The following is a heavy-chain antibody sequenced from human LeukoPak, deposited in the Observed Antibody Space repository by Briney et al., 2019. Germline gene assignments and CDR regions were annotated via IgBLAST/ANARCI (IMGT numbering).Heavy chain of an antibody. CDR1: GYTFTSYG. J-gene: IGHJ4*02. Sequence: GATVKVSCKASGYTFTSYGISWVRQAPGQGLEWMGWISADNGNTNYAQKLQGRVTMTTDTSTSTAYMELRSLRSDDTAVYYCARGLFGYYDSSGYYFFDYWGQGTLVTVSS. CDR2: ISADNGNT. D-gene: IGHD3-22*01. V-gene: IGHV1-18*01. CDR3: ARGLFGYYDSSGYYFFDY.